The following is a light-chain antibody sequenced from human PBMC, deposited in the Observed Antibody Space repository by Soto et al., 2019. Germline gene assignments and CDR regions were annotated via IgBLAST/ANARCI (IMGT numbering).Light chain of an antibody. CDR2: GNS. Sequence: QSVLTQPPSVSGAPGQRVTISCTGSSSNIGGGYDVHWYQQLPGTAPKLLIYGNSNRPSGVPDRFSGSKSGTSASLAITGLQAEEEADYYCQSYDSSLSGFVFGGGTKVTVL. J-gene: IGLJ2*01. CDR1: SSNIGGGYD. CDR3: QSYDSSLSGFV. V-gene: IGLV1-40*01.